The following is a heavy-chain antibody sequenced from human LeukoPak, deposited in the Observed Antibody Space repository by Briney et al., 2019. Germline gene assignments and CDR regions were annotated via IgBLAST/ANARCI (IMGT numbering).Heavy chain of an antibody. J-gene: IGHJ4*02. CDR2: MNPNSGNT. CDR1: GYTFTSYD. CDR3: ARGGYCSSTSCYTFIDY. V-gene: IGHV1-8*01. Sequence: ASVKVSCKASGYTFTSYDMNWVRQATGQGLEWMGWMNPNSGNTGYAQKFQGRVTMTRNTSISTAYMELSSLRSEDTAVYYCARGGYCSSTSCYTFIDYWGQGALVTVSS. D-gene: IGHD2-2*02.